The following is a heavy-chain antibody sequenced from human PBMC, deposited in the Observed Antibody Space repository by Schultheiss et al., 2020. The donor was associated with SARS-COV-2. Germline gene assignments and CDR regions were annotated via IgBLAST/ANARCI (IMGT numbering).Heavy chain of an antibody. D-gene: IGHD3-16*01. CDR1: GGSISSGGYY. J-gene: IGHJ1*01. V-gene: IGHV4-31*03. Sequence: SQTLSPTCPVSGGSISSGGYYWSWLRQHPGKGLEWIGYIYYSGSTYYNPSLKSRVTISVDTSKNQFSLKLSSVTAADTAVYYCARSLIRPEYFQHCGQGTLVTVSS. CDR2: IYYSGST. CDR3: ARSLIRPEYFQH.